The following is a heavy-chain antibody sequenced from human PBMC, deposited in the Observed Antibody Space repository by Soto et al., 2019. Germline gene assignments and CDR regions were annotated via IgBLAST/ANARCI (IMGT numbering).Heavy chain of an antibody. D-gene: IGHD1-26*01. Sequence: SETLSLTCTVSGGSISNYYWSWIRQPPGKGLEWIGYIYYSGSTNYNPSLKSRVTISVDTSKNQFSLKLSSVTAADTAVYYCARQEVGAATPERDYWGQGTLVTVS. V-gene: IGHV4-59*08. J-gene: IGHJ4*02. CDR3: ARQEVGAATPERDY. CDR2: IYYSGST. CDR1: GGSISNYY.